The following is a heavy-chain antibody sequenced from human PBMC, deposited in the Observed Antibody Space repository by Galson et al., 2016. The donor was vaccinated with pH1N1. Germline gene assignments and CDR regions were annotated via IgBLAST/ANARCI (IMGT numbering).Heavy chain of an antibody. V-gene: IGHV3-9*01. CDR2: ISWNSGSI. CDR1: GFTFDDYA. D-gene: IGHD1-26*01. Sequence: SLRLSCAASGFTFDDYAMHWVRQAPGKGLEWVSGISWNSGSIGYADSVKGRFTISRDNAKNSLYLQMNSLRAEDTALYYCAKVGGSLWGDFDYWGQGTLVTVSS. CDR3: AKVGGSLWGDFDY. J-gene: IGHJ4*02.